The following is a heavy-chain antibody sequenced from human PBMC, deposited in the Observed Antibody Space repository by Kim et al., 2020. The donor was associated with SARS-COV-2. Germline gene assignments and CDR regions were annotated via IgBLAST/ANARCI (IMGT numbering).Heavy chain of an antibody. CDR2: IRSKAYGGTT. Sequence: GGSLRLSCTASGFTFGDYAMSWFRQAPGKGLEWVGFIRSKAYGGTTEYAASVKGRFTISRDDSKSIAYLQMNSLKTEDTAVYYCTRDPLRWQQLADAFDIWGQGTMVTVSS. CDR3: TRDPLRWQQLADAFDI. V-gene: IGHV3-49*03. CDR1: GFTFGDYA. J-gene: IGHJ3*02. D-gene: IGHD6-13*01.